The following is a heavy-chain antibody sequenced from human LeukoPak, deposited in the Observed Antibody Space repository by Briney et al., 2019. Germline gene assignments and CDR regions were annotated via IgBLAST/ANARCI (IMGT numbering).Heavy chain of an antibody. J-gene: IGHJ3*02. V-gene: IGHV3-53*01. CDR1: GFTVSSNY. Sequence: GKSLRLSCAASGFTVSSNYMTWVRQAPGKGLEWVSVLYRGGSTYYADSVKGRFTISRDNSKNTLYLQMNSLRAEDTAVYYCASVLAVAHLPLAFDIWGQGTVVTVSS. CDR3: ASVLAVAHLPLAFDI. D-gene: IGHD6-19*01. CDR2: LYRGGST.